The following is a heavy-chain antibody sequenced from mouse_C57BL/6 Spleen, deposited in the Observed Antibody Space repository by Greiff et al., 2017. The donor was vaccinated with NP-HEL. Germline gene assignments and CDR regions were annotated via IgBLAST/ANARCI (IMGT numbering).Heavy chain of an antibody. CDR3: ARETVVDAWFAY. D-gene: IGHD1-1*01. V-gene: IGHV1-55*01. CDR2: IYPGSGST. J-gene: IGHJ3*01. CDR1: GYTFTSYW. Sequence: QVQLKESGAELVKPGASVKMSCKASGYTFTSYWITWVKQRPGQGLEWIGDIYPGSGSTNYNEKFKSKATLTVDTSSSTAYMQLGSLTSEDSAVYYCARETVVDAWFAYWGQGTLVTVSA.